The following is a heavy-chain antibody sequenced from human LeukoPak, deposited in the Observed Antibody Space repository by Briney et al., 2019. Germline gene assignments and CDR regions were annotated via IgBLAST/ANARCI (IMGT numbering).Heavy chain of an antibody. V-gene: IGHV1-2*02. Sequence: ASVKVSCXASGYTFTGYYMHWVRQAPGQGLEWMGWINPNSGGTNYAQKFQGRVTMTRDTSISTAYMELSRLRSDDTAVYYCARTPPAKYSSGWPFDYWGQGTLVTVSS. D-gene: IGHD6-19*01. CDR2: INPNSGGT. CDR1: GYTFTGYY. CDR3: ARTPPAKYSSGWPFDY. J-gene: IGHJ4*02.